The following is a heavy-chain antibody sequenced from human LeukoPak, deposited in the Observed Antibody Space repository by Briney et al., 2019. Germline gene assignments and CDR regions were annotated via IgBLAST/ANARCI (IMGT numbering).Heavy chain of an antibody. CDR2: ITGSGVITT. V-gene: IGHV3-23*01. Sequence: GGSLRLSCAASGLTLNTYAMNWVRQAPGKGLEWVSAITGSGVITTYYADSVRGRFTISRDNSKNSLYLQMNSLRSEDSALYYCAKDRGGVDYWGQGTLVTVSS. CDR3: AKDRGGVDY. D-gene: IGHD3-16*01. CDR1: GLTLNTYA. J-gene: IGHJ4*02.